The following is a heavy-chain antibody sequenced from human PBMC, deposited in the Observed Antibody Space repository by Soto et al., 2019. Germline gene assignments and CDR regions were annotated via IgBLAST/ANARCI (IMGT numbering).Heavy chain of an antibody. CDR2: IYHSGSS. J-gene: IGHJ4*02. CDR3: ARDLLDTTMDYYFDS. Sequence: SETLSLTCTVSGGSLSSGTYYWSWIRQPPGKGLEWIGYIYHSGSSQSNPSLKSRVTISIDTSKNQFSLELRSVTAADTAVYYCARDLLDTTMDYYFDSWGPGRLVTVSS. CDR1: GGSLSSGTYY. D-gene: IGHD3-3*01. V-gene: IGHV4-30-4*01.